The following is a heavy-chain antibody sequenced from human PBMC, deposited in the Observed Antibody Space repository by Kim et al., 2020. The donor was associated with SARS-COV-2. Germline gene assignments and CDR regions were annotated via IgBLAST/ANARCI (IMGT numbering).Heavy chain of an antibody. J-gene: IGHJ4*02. D-gene: IGHD3-22*01. CDR2: IGTAGDT. CDR3: ARVGADYDSSGYYYDY. CDR1: GFTFSSYD. V-gene: IGHV3-13*01. Sequence: GGSLRLSCAASGFTFSSYDMHWVRQATGKGLEWVSAIGTAGDTYYPGSVKGRFTISRENAKNSLYLQMNSLRAGDTAVYYCARVGADYDSSGYYYDYWGQGTLVTVSS.